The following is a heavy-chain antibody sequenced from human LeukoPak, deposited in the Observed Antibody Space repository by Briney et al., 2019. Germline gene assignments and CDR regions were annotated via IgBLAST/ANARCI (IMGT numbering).Heavy chain of an antibody. J-gene: IGHJ5*02. CDR2: IYYSGST. Sequence: SETLSLTCTVSGGSISSYYWSWIRQPPGKGLEWIGYIYYSGSTNYNPSLRSRVTKSVDTSKNQFSLKLSSVTAADTAVYYCARGMGVLVPAATWFDPWGQGTLVTVSS. CDR3: ARGMGVLVPAATWFDP. D-gene: IGHD2-2*01. V-gene: IGHV4-59*01. CDR1: GGSISSYY.